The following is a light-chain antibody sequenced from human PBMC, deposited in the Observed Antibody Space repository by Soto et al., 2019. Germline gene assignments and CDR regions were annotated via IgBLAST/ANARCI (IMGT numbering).Light chain of an antibody. V-gene: IGLV2-14*01. CDR3: SSYTSSSTPCV. Sequence: SALTQPASVSGSPGQSITISCTGTSSDVGGYNYVSWYQQHPGKAPKLMIYEVSNRPSGVSSRFSGSKSGNTASLTISGLQAEDEADYYCSSYTSSSTPCVFGTGTKVTVL. CDR1: SSDVGGYNY. CDR2: EVS. J-gene: IGLJ1*01.